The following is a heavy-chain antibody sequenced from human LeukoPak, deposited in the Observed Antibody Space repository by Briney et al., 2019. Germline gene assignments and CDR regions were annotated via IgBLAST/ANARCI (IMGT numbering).Heavy chain of an antibody. V-gene: IGHV3-20*04. D-gene: IGHD3-10*01. CDR2: INWNGGST. CDR1: GFTFDDYG. Sequence: GGALRLSCAASGFTFDDYGMSWVRQAPGKGLEWVSGINWNGGSTGYGDSVKGRFTISRDNAKNSLYLQMNSLRAEDTALYYCARVGGGFEGFDYFDYWGQGTLVTVSS. J-gene: IGHJ4*02. CDR3: ARVGGGFEGFDYFDY.